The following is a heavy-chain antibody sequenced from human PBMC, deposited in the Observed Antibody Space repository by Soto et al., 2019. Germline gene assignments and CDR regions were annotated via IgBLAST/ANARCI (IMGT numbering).Heavy chain of an antibody. CDR2: ISGSCGGT. V-gene: IGHV3-23*01. J-gene: IGHJ4*02. CDR1: GFTFSNYA. CDR3: AKRPGAAATSLDY. D-gene: IGHD2-15*01. Sequence: PGGSLRLSCAACGFTFSNYAMSLVRQAPGKWLEWVSSISGSCGGTYYAYSVNGRFSISRENSKNTLYLQMNCLRAEDTAVYQSAKRPGAAATSLDYWARGTLVTVSS.